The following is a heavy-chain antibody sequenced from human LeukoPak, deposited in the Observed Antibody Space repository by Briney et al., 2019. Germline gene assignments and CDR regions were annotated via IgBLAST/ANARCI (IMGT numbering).Heavy chain of an antibody. J-gene: IGHJ4*02. V-gene: IGHV3-30*18. CDR3: AKVRVGTAHFDY. D-gene: IGHD2-15*01. CDR1: GFTFSNYG. Sequence: GSLRLSCAASGFTFSNYGVHWVRQAPGKGLEWVVVISHDGSNNNYADSVKGRFTISRDNSKNTLYLQMNSLRPEDTAVYYCAKVRVGTAHFDYWGQGTLVTVSS. CDR2: ISHDGSNN.